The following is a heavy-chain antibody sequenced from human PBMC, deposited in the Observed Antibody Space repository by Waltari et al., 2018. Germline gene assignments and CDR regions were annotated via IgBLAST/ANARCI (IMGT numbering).Heavy chain of an antibody. V-gene: IGHV3-53*01. Sequence: EVQLVESGGGLIQPGGSLRLSCAASGFPVSSNSMSWVRKAPGKGLEWVSVIYSGGSTYYADSVKGRFTISRDNSKNTLYLQMNSLRAEDTAVYYCATSLSSGWYYGMDVWGQGTTVTVSS. CDR3: ATSLSSGWYYGMDV. J-gene: IGHJ6*02. CDR2: IYSGGST. CDR1: GFPVSSNS. D-gene: IGHD6-19*01.